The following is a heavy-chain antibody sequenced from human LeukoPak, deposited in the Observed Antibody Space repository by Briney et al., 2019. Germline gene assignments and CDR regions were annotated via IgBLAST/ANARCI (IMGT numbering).Heavy chain of an antibody. J-gene: IGHJ4*02. D-gene: IGHD5-18*01. CDR3: ARVYSYGYIGLDY. CDR2: IYYSWST. Sequence: SETLSLTCTVSGGSISSYYRSWIRQPPGKGLEWIGYIYYSWSTNYNPSLKSRVTISVDTSKNQFFLKLSSVTAADQAVYYCARVYSYGYIGLDYWGQGTLVTVSS. V-gene: IGHV4-59*01. CDR1: GGSISSYY.